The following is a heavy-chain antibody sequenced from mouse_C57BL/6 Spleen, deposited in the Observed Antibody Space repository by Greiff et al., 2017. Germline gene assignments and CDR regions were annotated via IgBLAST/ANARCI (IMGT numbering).Heavy chain of an antibody. CDR1: GYTFTSYG. J-gene: IGHJ2*01. CDR3: ARSGYGNDEPDD. V-gene: IGHV1-81*01. Sequence: QVQLQQSGAELARPGASVKLSCKASGYTFTSYGISWVKQRTGQGLEWIGEIYPRSGNTYYNEKFKGKATLTADKSSSTAYMELRSLTSEDSAVYFCARSGYGNDEPDDWGQGTTLTVSS. D-gene: IGHD2-10*02. CDR2: IYPRSGNT.